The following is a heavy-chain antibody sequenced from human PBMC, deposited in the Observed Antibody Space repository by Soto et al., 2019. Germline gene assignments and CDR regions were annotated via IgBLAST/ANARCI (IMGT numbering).Heavy chain of an antibody. D-gene: IGHD3-16*01. V-gene: IGHV3-11*01. CDR3: ARDHGGGGLTLEY. CDR1: GFTFRDYY. CDR2: ISNSGRIT. Sequence: QVHLEESGGGLVKPGGSLRLSCRASGFTFRDYYMSWIRQAPGKGLEWVADISNSGRITHHADSVEGRFTIYRDNAKDSLFLQLNNLRPEDSAIYYCARDHGGGGLTLEYWGQGTLVTVSS. J-gene: IGHJ4*02.